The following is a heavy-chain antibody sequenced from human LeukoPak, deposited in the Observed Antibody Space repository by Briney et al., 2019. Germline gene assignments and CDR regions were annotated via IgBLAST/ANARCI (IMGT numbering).Heavy chain of an antibody. D-gene: IGHD3-22*01. CDR1: ESSFSAYW. CDR2: ISAYNGNT. Sequence: GESLKISCRGSESSFSAYWLGWVRQMPGTGLEWMGWISAYNGNTNYAQKLQGRVTMTTDTSTSTAYMELRSLRSDDTAVYYCASSYRYYYDSSGYYFYYFDYWGQGTLVTVSS. V-gene: IGHV1-18*04. CDR3: ASSYRYYYDSSGYYFYYFDY. J-gene: IGHJ4*02.